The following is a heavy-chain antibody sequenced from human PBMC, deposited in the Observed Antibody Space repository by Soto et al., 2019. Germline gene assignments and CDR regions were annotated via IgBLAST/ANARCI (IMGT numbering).Heavy chain of an antibody. CDR2: ISGSGGST. D-gene: IGHD1-26*01. CDR1: GFTFSSYA. CDR3: AKARVGAPQNFDY. Sequence: GGSLRLSCAASGFTFSSYAMSWVRQAPGKGLEWVSAISGSGGSTYYADSVKGRFTISRDNSKNALYLQMNSLRAEDTAVYYCAKARVGAPQNFDYWGQGTLVTVSS. V-gene: IGHV3-23*01. J-gene: IGHJ4*02.